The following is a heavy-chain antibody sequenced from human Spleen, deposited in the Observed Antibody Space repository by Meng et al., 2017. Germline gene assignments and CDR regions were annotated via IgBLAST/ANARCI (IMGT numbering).Heavy chain of an antibody. V-gene: IGHV1-69*13. CDR1: GGIFSNYV. J-gene: IGHJ4*02. CDR2: INAVFETT. Sequence: SVKVSCKALGGIFSNYVIGWVRQAPGQGLEWMGGINAVFETTNYVQKFQDRVTITSDESTSTVYMELTRLTSEDTAVYFCARKAGNCISTTCYSLDYWGQGTLVTVSS. D-gene: IGHD2-2*01. CDR3: ARKAGNCISTTCYSLDY.